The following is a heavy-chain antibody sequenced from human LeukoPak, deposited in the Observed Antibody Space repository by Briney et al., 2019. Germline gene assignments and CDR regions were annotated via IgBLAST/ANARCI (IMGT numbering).Heavy chain of an antibody. D-gene: IGHD4-17*01. V-gene: IGHV4-59*12. Sequence: PSETLSLTCTASGGSISSYYWSWIRQPPGKGLEWIGYIYYSGSTNYNPSLKSRVTVSVDTSKNQFSLKLSSVTAADTAVYYCARRPTTVTTRNWYFDLWGRGTLSLSPQ. CDR3: ARRPTTVTTRNWYFDL. CDR1: GGSISSYY. J-gene: IGHJ2*01. CDR2: IYYSGST.